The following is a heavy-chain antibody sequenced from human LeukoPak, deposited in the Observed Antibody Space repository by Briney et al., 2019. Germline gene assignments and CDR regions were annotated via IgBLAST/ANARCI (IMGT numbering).Heavy chain of an antibody. CDR3: ARAPRNDY. D-gene: IGHD6-6*01. CDR1: GFAFSSYA. Sequence: GGSLRLSCAASGFAFSSYAMHWVRQAPGKGLEWVAVISYVGSNKYYADSVKGRFTISRDNSKNTLYLQMNSLRAEDTAVYYCARAPRNDYWGQGTLVTVSS. J-gene: IGHJ4*02. CDR2: ISYVGSNK. V-gene: IGHV3-30-3*01.